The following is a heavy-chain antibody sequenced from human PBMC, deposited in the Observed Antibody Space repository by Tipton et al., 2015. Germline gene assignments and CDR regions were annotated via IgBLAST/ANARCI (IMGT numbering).Heavy chain of an antibody. Sequence: AEVKKPGASVRVSCKASGYTFITYNMHWVRQAPGQGLEWMGFINPRGGTITNTQSFQGRVTLTRDTSTSTVYMELTSLRSEDTAMYYCVRGGAVSGQRTPFDYWGQGTLVTVSS. V-gene: IGHV1-46*03. J-gene: IGHJ4*02. CDR2: INPRGGTI. CDR3: VRGGAVSGQRTPFDY. D-gene: IGHD1-26*01. CDR1: GYTFITYN.